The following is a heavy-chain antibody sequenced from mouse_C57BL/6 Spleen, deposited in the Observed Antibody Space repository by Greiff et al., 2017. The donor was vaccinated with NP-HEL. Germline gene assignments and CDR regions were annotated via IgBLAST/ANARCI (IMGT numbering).Heavy chain of an antibody. Sequence: EVKLQESGPELVKPGASVKIPCKASGYTFTDYNMDWVKQSHGKSLEWIGDITPNNGGTIYTQKFKGKATLTVDKSSSTAYMELRSLTSEDTAVYYCARMAYYYGSSYNYAMDYWGQGTSVTVSS. D-gene: IGHD1-1*01. CDR2: ITPNNGGT. CDR1: GYTFTDYN. CDR3: ARMAYYYGSSYNYAMDY. V-gene: IGHV1-18*01. J-gene: IGHJ4*01.